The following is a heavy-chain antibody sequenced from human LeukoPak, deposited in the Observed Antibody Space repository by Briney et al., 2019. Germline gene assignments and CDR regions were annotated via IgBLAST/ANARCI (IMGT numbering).Heavy chain of an antibody. D-gene: IGHD5-24*01. Sequence: ASVKVSCKAFGYTFTSNYMHWVRQAPGQGPEWMGVISPSGGSTTYAQKFQGRVTITADKSTSTAYMELSSLRSEDTAVYYCARASQSVEMATTDAFDIWGQGTMVTVSS. V-gene: IGHV1-46*01. CDR2: ISPSGGST. J-gene: IGHJ3*02. CDR3: ARASQSVEMATTDAFDI. CDR1: GYTFTSNY.